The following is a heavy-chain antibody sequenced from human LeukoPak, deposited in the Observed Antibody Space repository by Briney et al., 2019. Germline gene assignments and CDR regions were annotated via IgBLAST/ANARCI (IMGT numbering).Heavy chain of an antibody. CDR3: SKGPSSGWYDT. V-gene: IGHV3-23*01. D-gene: IGHD6-19*01. CDR1: RFTFSIYA. Sequence: GGSLRLTCAASRFTFSIYAMSWVRQAPGKGLEWVSTITGSGDSAYYADSVKGRFTTSRDNSKNTLYLQMNSLRAEDTAVDDGSKGPSSGWYDTWGQGTLVTVPS. CDR2: ITGSGDSA. J-gene: IGHJ5*02.